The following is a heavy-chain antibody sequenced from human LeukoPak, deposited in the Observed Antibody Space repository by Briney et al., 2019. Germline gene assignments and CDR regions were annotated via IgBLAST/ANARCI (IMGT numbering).Heavy chain of an antibody. Sequence: AASVKVSCKASGDKFTGHYIHWVRQAPGQGPEWIGWINPNSGGTKFAQNFRVRVTLTRDMSISTAYMELTSLRSDDSAVYYCAREPVTNYMDVWGQGTTVTVSS. V-gene: IGHV1-2*02. CDR1: GDKFTGHY. D-gene: IGHD4-11*01. CDR2: INPNSGGT. J-gene: IGHJ6*02. CDR3: AREPVTNYMDV.